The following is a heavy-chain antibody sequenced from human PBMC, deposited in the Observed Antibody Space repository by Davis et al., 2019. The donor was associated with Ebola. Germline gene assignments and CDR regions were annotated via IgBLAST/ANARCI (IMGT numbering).Heavy chain of an antibody. CDR2: IYYSGST. CDR1: GGSISSYY. Sequence: PSETLSLTCTVSGGSISSYYWSWIRQPPGKGLEWIGYIYYSGSTNYNPSLKSRVTISVDTSKNQFSLKLSSVTAADTAVYYCARENDYGDTGAFDIWGQGTMVTVSS. J-gene: IGHJ3*02. D-gene: IGHD4-17*01. V-gene: IGHV4-59*01. CDR3: ARENDYGDTGAFDI.